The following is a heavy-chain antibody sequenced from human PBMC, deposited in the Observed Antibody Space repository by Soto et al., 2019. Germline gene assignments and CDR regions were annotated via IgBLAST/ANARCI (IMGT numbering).Heavy chain of an antibody. J-gene: IGHJ4*02. V-gene: IGHV3-48*03. CDR3: ARGRQNRLKLGLFDY. Sequence: EVQLVESGGGLVQPGGSLRLSCVASGFTFSSYEMNWVRQAPGKGLEWVSYISSSGSTIYYADSVKGRFTISRDNAKNSLYLQMNSLRAEDTAVYYCARGRQNRLKLGLFDYWGQGTLVTVSS. CDR1: GFTFSSYE. CDR2: ISSSGSTI. D-gene: IGHD7-27*01.